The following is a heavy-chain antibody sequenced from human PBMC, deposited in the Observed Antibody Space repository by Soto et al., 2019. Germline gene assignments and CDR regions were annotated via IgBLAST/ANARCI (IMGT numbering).Heavy chain of an antibody. CDR2: ISGSGGST. CDR1: GFTFSSYA. J-gene: IGHJ5*02. Sequence: GGSLRLSCAASGFTFSSYAMSWVRQAPGKGLEWVSAISGSGGSTYYADSVKGRFTISRDNSKNTLYLQMNSLRAEDTAVYYCAKDKRRRIAVAGVWFDPWGQGTLVTVSS. D-gene: IGHD6-19*01. CDR3: AKDKRRRIAVAGVWFDP. V-gene: IGHV3-23*01.